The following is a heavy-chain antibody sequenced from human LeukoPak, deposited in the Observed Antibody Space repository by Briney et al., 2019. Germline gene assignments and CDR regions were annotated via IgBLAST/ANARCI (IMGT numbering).Heavy chain of an antibody. CDR3: ARGVSGTMVRGVIAH. J-gene: IGHJ4*02. Sequence: PGGSLRLSCAAPGFTSSSYWMSWVRQAPGKGLEWVANIKQDGSEKYYVDSVKGRFTISRDNAKNSLYLQMNSLRAEDTAVYYCARGVSGTMVRGVIAHWGQGTLVTVSS. D-gene: IGHD3-10*01. CDR2: IKQDGSEK. CDR1: GFTSSSYW. V-gene: IGHV3-7*01.